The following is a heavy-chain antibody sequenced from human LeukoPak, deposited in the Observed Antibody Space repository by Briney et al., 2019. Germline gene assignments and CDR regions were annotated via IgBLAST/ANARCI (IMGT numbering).Heavy chain of an antibody. J-gene: IGHJ4*02. CDR1: GYSFTSYW. Sequence: GESLKISCKGPGYSFTSYWIGWVRQMPGKGLEWMGIIYPGDSDTRYSPSFQGQVTISADKSISTAYLQWSSLKASDTAMYYCARSQSYSSGWFTRVFDYWGQGTLVTVSS. CDR2: IYPGDSDT. V-gene: IGHV5-51*01. D-gene: IGHD6-19*01. CDR3: ARSQSYSSGWFTRVFDY.